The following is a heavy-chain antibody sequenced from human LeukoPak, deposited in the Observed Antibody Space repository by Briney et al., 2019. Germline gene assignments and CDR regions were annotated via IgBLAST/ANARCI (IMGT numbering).Heavy chain of an antibody. CDR2: IYYSGST. J-gene: IGHJ5*02. CDR1: GGSISSSSYY. CDR3: AKAVAAAGRFGFDP. Sequence: PSGTLSLTCTVSGGSISSSSYYWGWIRQPPGKGLEWIGSIYYSGSTYYNPSLKSRVTISVDTSKNQFSLRLTSVTAADTAVYYCAKAVAAAGRFGFDPWGQGTLVTVSS. D-gene: IGHD6-13*01. V-gene: IGHV4-39*07.